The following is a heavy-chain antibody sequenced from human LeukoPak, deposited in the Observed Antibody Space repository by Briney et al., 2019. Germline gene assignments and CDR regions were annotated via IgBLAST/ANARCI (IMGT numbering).Heavy chain of an antibody. D-gene: IGHD2-2*01. CDR1: GGSFSGYY. CDR2: INHSGST. J-gene: IGHJ5*02. V-gene: IGHV4-34*01. CDR3: ARRHPVGYCSSTSCYAPNWFDP. Sequence: SETLSLTCAVYGGSFSGYYWSWIRQPPGKGLEWIGEINHSGSTNYNPSLKSRVTISVDTSKNQFSLKLSSVTAADTAVYYCARRHPVGYCSSTSCYAPNWFDPWGQGTLVTVSS.